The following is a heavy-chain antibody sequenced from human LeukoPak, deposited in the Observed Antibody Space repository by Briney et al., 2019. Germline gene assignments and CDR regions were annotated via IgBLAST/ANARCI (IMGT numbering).Heavy chain of an antibody. J-gene: IGHJ6*03. Sequence: PGGSLRLSCAASGFTFSDYYMSWIRQAPGKGLEWVSYISSSGSTIYYADSVKGRFTISRDNAKNSLYLQMNSLRAEDTAVYYCARGDSSSSYFYMDVWGKGTTVTVSS. CDR1: GFTFSDYY. CDR3: ARGDSSSSYFYMDV. V-gene: IGHV3-11*01. CDR2: ISSSGSTI. D-gene: IGHD6-6*01.